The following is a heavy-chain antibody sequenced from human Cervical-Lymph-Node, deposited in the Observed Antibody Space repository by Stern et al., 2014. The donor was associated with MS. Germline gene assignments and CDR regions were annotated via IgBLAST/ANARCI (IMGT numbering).Heavy chain of an antibody. J-gene: IGHJ4*02. CDR1: GGTFSSYA. V-gene: IGHV1-69*01. D-gene: IGHD2/OR15-2a*01. Sequence: QVQLGQSGAEVKKPGSSVKVSCKASGGTFSSYAVNWVRQAPGQGLEWMGGIIPIFGRANYAQTFQGRVTITADESTNTAYMELSSLRSEDTAVYFCARASTRGFDYWGQGTLVTVSS. CDR2: IIPIFGRA. CDR3: ARASTRGFDY.